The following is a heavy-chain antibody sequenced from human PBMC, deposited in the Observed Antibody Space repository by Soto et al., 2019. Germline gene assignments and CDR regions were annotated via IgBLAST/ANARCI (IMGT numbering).Heavy chain of an antibody. V-gene: IGHV1-3*01. Sequence: GASVKVSCKASGYTFTSYAMHWVRQAPGQGLEWMGWINAGNGNTKYSQKFQGRVTITRDTSASTAYMELSSLRSEDTAVYYCARVVEVPAAIYFDYWGQGTLVTVSS. CDR1: GYTFTSYA. D-gene: IGHD2-2*02. J-gene: IGHJ4*02. CDR3: ARVVEVPAAIYFDY. CDR2: INAGNGNT.